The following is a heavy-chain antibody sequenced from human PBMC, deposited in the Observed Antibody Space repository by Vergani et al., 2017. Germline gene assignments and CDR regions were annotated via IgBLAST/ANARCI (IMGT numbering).Heavy chain of an antibody. CDR1: GFTFSSYS. CDR2: ISSSSSYI. J-gene: IGHJ5*02. V-gene: IGHV3-21*01. D-gene: IGHD6-13*01. Sequence: EVQLVESGGGLVKPGGSLRLSCAASGFTFSSYSMNWVRQAPGKGLEWVSSISSSSSYIYYADSVKGRFTISRDNAKNSLYLQMNSLRAEDTAVYYCARGRRGSSWPSPQKKYNWFDPWGQGTLVTVSS. CDR3: ARGRRGSSWPSPQKKYNWFDP.